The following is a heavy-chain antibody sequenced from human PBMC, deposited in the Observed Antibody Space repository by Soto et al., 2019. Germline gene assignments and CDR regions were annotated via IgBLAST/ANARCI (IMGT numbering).Heavy chain of an antibody. J-gene: IGHJ4*02. D-gene: IGHD3-10*01. V-gene: IGHV1-46*03. CDR1: GYTFTRYY. CDR2: INPNDGST. Sequence: GASVKVSCKASGYTFTRYYIHWFRQAPGQGLEWMGIINPNDGSTKYAQKFQGRVTMTRVTSMNTAYMEVRSLRAEDTAVYYCAREMDWGLRSQSDYWGQGTLVTVSS. CDR3: AREMDWGLRSQSDY.